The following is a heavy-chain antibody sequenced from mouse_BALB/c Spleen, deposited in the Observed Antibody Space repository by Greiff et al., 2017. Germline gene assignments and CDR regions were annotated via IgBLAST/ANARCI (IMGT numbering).Heavy chain of an antibody. CDR2: ISSGGSST. CDR1: GFTFSSYA. D-gene: IGHD1-2*01. V-gene: IGHV5-9-4*01. J-gene: IGHJ3*01. CDR3: ARGSDGAWFAY. Sequence: EVKLVESGGGLVQPGGSLKLSCAASGFTFSSYAMPWVRQSPEKRLEWVAEISSGGSSTYYPDTVTGRFTISRDNAKNTLYLEMSSLRSEDTAMYYCARGSDGAWFAYWGQGTLVTVSA.